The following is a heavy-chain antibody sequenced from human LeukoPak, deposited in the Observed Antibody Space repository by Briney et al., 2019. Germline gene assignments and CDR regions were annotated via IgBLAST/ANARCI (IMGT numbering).Heavy chain of an antibody. CDR1: GFTFSGYA. D-gene: IGHD4-17*01. CDR3: AKTDGDYSALRGYFDY. CDR2: ISGSGGST. V-gene: IGHV3-23*01. Sequence: PGGSLRLSCAASGFTFSGYAMSWVRQAPGKGLEWVSAISGSGGSTYYADSVKGRFTISRDNSKNTLYLQMNSLRAEDTAVYYCAKTDGDYSALRGYFDYWGQGTLVTVSS. J-gene: IGHJ4*02.